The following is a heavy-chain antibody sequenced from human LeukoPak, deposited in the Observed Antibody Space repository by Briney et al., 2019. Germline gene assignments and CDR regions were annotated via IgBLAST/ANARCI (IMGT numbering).Heavy chain of an antibody. D-gene: IGHD2-8*01. Sequence: GGSLRLSCAASGFTFSSYAITWVRQAPGKGLEWVSAVSSNGAKTYYADSVKGRFTISRDNYKNMVFLQMNSLRAEDTAVYYCAKGYNGVTYFDYWGQGTLVTVSS. CDR1: GFTFSSYA. J-gene: IGHJ4*02. V-gene: IGHV3-23*01. CDR2: VSSNGAKT. CDR3: AKGYNGVTYFDY.